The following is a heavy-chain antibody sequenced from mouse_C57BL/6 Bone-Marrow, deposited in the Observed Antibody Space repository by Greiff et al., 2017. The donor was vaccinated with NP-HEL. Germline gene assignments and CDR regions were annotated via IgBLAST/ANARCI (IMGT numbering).Heavy chain of an antibody. V-gene: IGHV1-12*01. Sequence: LQQSGAELVRPGASVKMSCKASGYTFTSYNMHWVKQTPRQGLEWIGAIYTGNGDTSYTQTFKGKATLTVDKSSSTAYIQLSSLTSEDAAVYFCARTSRECPWLAYWGQGTLVTVSA. CDR3: ARTSRECPWLAY. CDR2: IYTGNGDT. CDR1: GYTFTSYN. J-gene: IGHJ3*01.